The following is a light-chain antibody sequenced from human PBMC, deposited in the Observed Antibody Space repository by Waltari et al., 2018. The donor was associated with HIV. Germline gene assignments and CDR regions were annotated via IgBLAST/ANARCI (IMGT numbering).Light chain of an antibody. Sequence: QSVLTQPPSASGTPGQRVTISCSGSSSNIGSNYGYLYQQLPGTAPKPLIYSNNHRPSGVPDRFSGSKSGTSASLAISGLRSEDEADYYCAAWDDSLSGLVFGGGTKVTVL. J-gene: IGLJ3*02. CDR1: SSNIGSNY. V-gene: IGLV1-47*02. CDR2: SNN. CDR3: AAWDDSLSGLV.